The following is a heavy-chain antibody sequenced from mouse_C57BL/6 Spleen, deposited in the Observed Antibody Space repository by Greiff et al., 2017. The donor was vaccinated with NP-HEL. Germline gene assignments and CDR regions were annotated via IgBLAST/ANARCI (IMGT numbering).Heavy chain of an antibody. D-gene: IGHD2-4*01. Sequence: EVQLQESGPELVKPGASVKIPCKASGYTFTDYNMDWVKQSHGKSLEWIGDINPNNGGTIYNQKFKGKATLTVDKSSSTAYMELRSLTSEDTAVYYCASTDYDEDYYAMDYWGQGTSVTVSS. CDR1: GYTFTDYN. CDR2: INPNNGGT. V-gene: IGHV1-18*01. J-gene: IGHJ4*01. CDR3: ASTDYDEDYYAMDY.